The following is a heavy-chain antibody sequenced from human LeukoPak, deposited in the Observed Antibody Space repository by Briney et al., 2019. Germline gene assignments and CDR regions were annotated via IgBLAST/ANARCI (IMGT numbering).Heavy chain of an antibody. CDR2: IYYTGNT. V-gene: IGHV4-30-4*01. D-gene: IGHD2-8*01. Sequence: SQTLSLTCTVSGGSISSGEFYWSWIRQPPGKGLEWIGYIYYTGNTYYNSSLKSRLTISLHTSKNQISLRLTSVTAADTAVYYCATLMSGYGMGVWGQGTTVTVSS. CDR3: ATLMSGYGMGV. J-gene: IGHJ6*02. CDR1: GGSISSGEFY.